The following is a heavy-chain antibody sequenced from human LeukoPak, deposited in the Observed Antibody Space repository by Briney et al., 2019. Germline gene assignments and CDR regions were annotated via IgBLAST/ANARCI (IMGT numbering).Heavy chain of an antibody. CDR2: ICDSGRTI. Sequence: PGGSLRLSRAASGFTFSDYYMSWIRQAPGKGLEWISYICDSGRTIYYADSVKGRFTISRDNAKNSVYLQMNNLGAEDTAVYYCARDRLGDYDHSGYYDKWGQGTLVTVSS. V-gene: IGHV3-11*01. J-gene: IGHJ4*02. CDR1: GFTFSDYY. CDR3: ARDRLGDYDHSGYYDK. D-gene: IGHD3-22*01.